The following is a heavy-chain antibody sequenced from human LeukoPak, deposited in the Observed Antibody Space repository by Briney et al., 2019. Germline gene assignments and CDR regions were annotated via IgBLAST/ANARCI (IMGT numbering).Heavy chain of an antibody. Sequence: SETLSLTCTVSGDSISSGDYYWSWLRQPAGKGLEWIGRISSSGSTYYNPSLKSRVTISVDASKNQFSLKLSSVTAADTAVYYCARVSEWELLPDAFDIWGRGTMVTVSS. J-gene: IGHJ3*02. CDR2: ISSSGST. V-gene: IGHV4-61*02. CDR1: GDSISSGDYY. D-gene: IGHD1-26*01. CDR3: ARVSEWELLPDAFDI.